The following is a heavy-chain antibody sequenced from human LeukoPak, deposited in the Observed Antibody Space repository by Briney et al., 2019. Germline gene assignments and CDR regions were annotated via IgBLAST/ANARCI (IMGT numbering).Heavy chain of an antibody. V-gene: IGHV5-10-1*01. CDR1: GYRFTSYW. CDR3: ARLSYYDSSSSYSVAFDF. D-gene: IGHD3-22*01. Sequence: GESLKISCKVFGYRFTSYWISWVRQMPGKGLEWMGRIDPIDSYANYSPSFQGHVTISVDESISTAYLQWSSLKASDTAIYYCARLSYYDSSSSYSVAFDFWGQGTMVTVSS. J-gene: IGHJ3*01. CDR2: IDPIDSYA.